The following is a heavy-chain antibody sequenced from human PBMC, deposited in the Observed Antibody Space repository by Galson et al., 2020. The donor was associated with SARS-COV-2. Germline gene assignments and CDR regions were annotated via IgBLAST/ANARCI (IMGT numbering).Heavy chain of an antibody. J-gene: IGHJ4*02. D-gene: IGHD3-22*01. CDR1: GFTFGDYA. CDR3: TSRPDYYDSSGYYHHGDY. V-gene: IGHV3-49*03. CDR2: IRSKAYGGTT. Sequence: GGSLRLSCTASGFTFGDYAMSWFRQAPGKGLEWVGFIRSKAYGGTTEYAASVKGRFTISRDDSKSIAYLQMNSLKTEDTAVYYCTSRPDYYDSSGYYHHGDYWGQGTLVTVSS.